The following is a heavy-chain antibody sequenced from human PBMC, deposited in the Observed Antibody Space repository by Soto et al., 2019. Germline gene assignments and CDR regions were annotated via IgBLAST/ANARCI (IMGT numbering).Heavy chain of an antibody. V-gene: IGHV4-4*02. CDR1: GGSISSSNW. CDR2: IYHSGST. Sequence: SETLSRTCAVSGGSISSSNWWSWVRQPPGKGLEWIGEIYHSGSTNYNPSLKSRVTISVDKSKNQFSLKLSSVTAADTAVYYCARDFHMNGYDLGWLDPWGQGILVT. D-gene: IGHD5-12*01. CDR3: ARDFHMNGYDLGWLDP. J-gene: IGHJ5*02.